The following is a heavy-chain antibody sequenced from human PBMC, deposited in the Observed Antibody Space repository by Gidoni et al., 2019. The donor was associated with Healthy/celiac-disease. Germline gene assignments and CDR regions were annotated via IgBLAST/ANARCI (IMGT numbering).Heavy chain of an antibody. CDR1: GGSFSGSS. Sequence: QVQLQQWGAGLLKPSETLSLTCAVYGGSFSGSSWRWIRQPPGKGLEWMGEINHSGSTNYNPSLKSRVTISVDTSKNQFSLKLSSVTAADTAVYYCARQIVVVPAARTNYYYYYMDVWGKGTTVTVSS. CDR2: INHSGST. V-gene: IGHV4-34*01. CDR3: ARQIVVVPAARTNYYYYYMDV. D-gene: IGHD2-2*01. J-gene: IGHJ6*03.